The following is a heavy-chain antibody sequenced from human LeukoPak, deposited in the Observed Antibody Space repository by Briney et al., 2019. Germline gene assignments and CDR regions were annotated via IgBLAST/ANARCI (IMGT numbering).Heavy chain of an antibody. V-gene: IGHV4-59*01. CDR1: GGSISSYY. CDR3: ARGRDGYSYGYYFDY. D-gene: IGHD5-18*01. Sequence: PSETLSLTCTVSGGSISSYYWSWIRQPPGKGLEWIGYIYHSGSTNYNPSLKSRVTISVDTSKNQFSLKLSSVTAADTAVYYCARGRDGYSYGYYFDYWGQGTLVTVSS. J-gene: IGHJ4*02. CDR2: IYHSGST.